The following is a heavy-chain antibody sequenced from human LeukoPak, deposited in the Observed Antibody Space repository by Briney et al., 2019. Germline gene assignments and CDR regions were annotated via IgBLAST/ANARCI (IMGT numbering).Heavy chain of an antibody. CDR3: ATDLGY. D-gene: IGHD3-16*01. V-gene: IGHV4-61*02. CDR1: GGSISSGNYY. J-gene: IGHJ4*02. Sequence: SETLSLTCTVSGGSISSGNYYWYWIRQPAGKGLEWIGRIYTSGHTNYNPSLESRVTISIDTSKNQFSLKLSSVTAADTAVYYCATDLGYWGQGTLVTVSS. CDR2: IYTSGHT.